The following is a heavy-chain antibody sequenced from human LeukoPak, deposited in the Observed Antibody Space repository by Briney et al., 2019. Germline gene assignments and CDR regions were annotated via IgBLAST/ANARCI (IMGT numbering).Heavy chain of an antibody. CDR2: ISYDGSNK. Sequence: PGGSLRLSCVASGFTFSSNGMHWVRQAPGKGLEWVAVISYDGSNKYYADSVKGRFTISRDNSKNTLYLQMNSLRAEDTAVYYCAKDLGLHWFDPWGQGTLVTVSS. CDR1: GFTFSSNG. CDR3: AKDLGLHWFDP. D-gene: IGHD2-15*01. V-gene: IGHV3-30*18. J-gene: IGHJ5*02.